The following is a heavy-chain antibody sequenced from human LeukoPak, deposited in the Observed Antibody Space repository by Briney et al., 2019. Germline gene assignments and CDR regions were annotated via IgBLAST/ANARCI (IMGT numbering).Heavy chain of an antibody. CDR3: ARFKLSGYDPYYYYGMDV. V-gene: IGHV3-30*02. J-gene: IGHJ6*02. CDR1: GFTFSSYG. Sequence: GGSLRLSCAASGFTFSSYGMHWVRQAPGKGLEWVAFIRYDGSNKYYADSVKGRFTISRDNSKNTLYLQMNSLRAEDTAVYYCARFKLSGYDPYYYYGMDVWGQGTTVTVSS. D-gene: IGHD5-12*01. CDR2: IRYDGSNK.